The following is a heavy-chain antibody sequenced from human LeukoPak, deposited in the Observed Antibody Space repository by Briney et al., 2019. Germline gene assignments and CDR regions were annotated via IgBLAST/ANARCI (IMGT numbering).Heavy chain of an antibody. CDR2: ISGSGGST. D-gene: IGHD6-19*01. CDR1: GFTFSSYA. V-gene: IGHV3-23*01. CDR3: AKSPDVAGTGRFDY. J-gene: IGHJ4*02. Sequence: GSLRVSCVGSGFTFSSYAMNWVRQAPGKGLEWVSGISGSGGSTYYADSVKGRFSISRDDSKNTLYLQMTSLRAEDTAVYYCAKSPDVAGTGRFDYWGQGTLVTVSS.